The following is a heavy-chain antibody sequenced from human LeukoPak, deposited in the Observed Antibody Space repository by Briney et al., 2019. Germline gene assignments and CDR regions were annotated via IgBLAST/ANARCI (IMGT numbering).Heavy chain of an antibody. CDR3: ARGMPPLYCTNGVCYKRWFDP. V-gene: IGHV4-34*01. D-gene: IGHD2-8*01. CDR2: INHSGST. J-gene: IGHJ5*02. Sequence: SETLSLTRAVYGGSFSGYYWSWIRQPPGKGLEWIGEINHSGSTNYNPSLKSRVTISVDTSKNQFSLKLSSVTAADTAVYYCARGMPPLYCTNGVCYKRWFDPWGQGTLVTVSS. CDR1: GGSFSGYY.